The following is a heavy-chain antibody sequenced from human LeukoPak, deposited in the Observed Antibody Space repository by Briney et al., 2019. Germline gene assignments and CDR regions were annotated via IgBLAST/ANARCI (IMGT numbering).Heavy chain of an antibody. CDR2: ISSSAGFT. CDR3: AKAGQWLPYCFDY. CDR1: GFTFSSYA. D-gene: IGHD6-19*01. J-gene: IGHJ4*02. Sequence: GGSLRLSCAASGFTFSSYAMTWVRQAPGKGLEWVSAISSSAGFTYYADSVKGRFTISRDNSKNTLYLQMDSLRAEDTAVYYCAKAGQWLPYCFDYWGQGTLVTVSS. V-gene: IGHV3-23*01.